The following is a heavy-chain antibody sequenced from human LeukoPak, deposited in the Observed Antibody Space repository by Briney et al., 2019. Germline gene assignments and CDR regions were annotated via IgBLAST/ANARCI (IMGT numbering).Heavy chain of an antibody. CDR3: AKLGYGFDY. Sequence: GGSLRLSCEVSGFTLRDYSIHWFGQAPGGGLEWVAHISYNGIDEHYAGSVKGRFTVSRDDSKNTAYLLMSGLTTEDTAFYYCAKLGYGFDYWGQGSLVIVSS. CDR1: GFTLRDYS. J-gene: IGHJ4*01. V-gene: IGHV3-30*18. CDR2: ISYNGIDE. D-gene: IGHD2-15*01.